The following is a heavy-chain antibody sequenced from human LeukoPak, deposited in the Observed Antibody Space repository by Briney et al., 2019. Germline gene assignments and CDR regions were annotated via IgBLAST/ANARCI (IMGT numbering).Heavy chain of an antibody. Sequence: PSETLSLTCTVSGGSVSSYEYYWGWIRQPPGKGLEWIENTYYTGSTYYHPSLRSRVTMSVDTSKNQSSLKMSSVTAADTAVYYCARLSKGRYFDYFFDHWGQGTVVTVSS. CDR1: GGSVSSYEYY. CDR3: ARLSKGRYFDYFFDH. CDR2: TYYTGST. D-gene: IGHD3-9*01. J-gene: IGHJ4*02. V-gene: IGHV4-39*01.